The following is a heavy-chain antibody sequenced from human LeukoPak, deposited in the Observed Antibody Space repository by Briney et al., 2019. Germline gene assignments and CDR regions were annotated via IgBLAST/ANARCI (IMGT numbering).Heavy chain of an antibody. D-gene: IGHD6-13*01. J-gene: IGHJ2*01. CDR1: VYTFTSYY. CDR3: ARDRSIAAAGINWYFDL. CDR2: INPSGGST. Sequence: ASVKVSCKASVYTFTSYYMHRVRQAPGQGLEWMGIINPSGGSTSYAQKFQGRVTMTRDTSTSTVYMELSSLRSEDTAVYYCARDRSIAAAGINWYFDLWGRGTLVTVSS. V-gene: IGHV1-46*01.